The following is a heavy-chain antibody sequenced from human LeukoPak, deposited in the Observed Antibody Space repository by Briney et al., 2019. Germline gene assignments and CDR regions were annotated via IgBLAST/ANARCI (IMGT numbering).Heavy chain of an antibody. CDR1: GGSFSGYY. CDR3: ARGADTADDY. V-gene: IGHV4-34*01. D-gene: IGHD5-18*01. CDR2: INHSGST. J-gene: IGHJ4*02. Sequence: SESLSLTCAVYGGSFSGYYWSWIRQPPGKGLEWIGEINHSGSTNYNPSLKSRVTISVDTSKNQFSLKLSSVTAADTAVYYCARGADTADDYWGQGTLVTVSS.